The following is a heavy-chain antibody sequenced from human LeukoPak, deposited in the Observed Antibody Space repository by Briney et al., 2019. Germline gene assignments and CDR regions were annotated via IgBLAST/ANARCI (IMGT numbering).Heavy chain of an antibody. J-gene: IGHJ4*02. D-gene: IGHD3-16*01. CDR3: ARVGDYALKD. V-gene: IGHV4-30-2*01. CDR2: IYHSGST. CDR1: GGSISSGGYS. Sequence: SETLSLTCAVSGGSISSGGYSWSWIRQPPGTGLEWIGYIYHSGSTYYNPSLKSRVTISVDRSKNQFSLKLSSVTAADTAVYYCARVGDYALKDWGQGTLDTVSS.